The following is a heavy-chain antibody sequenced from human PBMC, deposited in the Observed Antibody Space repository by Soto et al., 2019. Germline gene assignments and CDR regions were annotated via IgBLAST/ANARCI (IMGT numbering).Heavy chain of an antibody. J-gene: IGHJ4*02. CDR3: ARGRGYSGSDLGY. CDR1: GDSISSYY. CDR2: TYYSGST. D-gene: IGHD5-12*01. Sequence: QVQLQESGPGLVKPSETLSLTCTVSGDSISSYYWNWIRQPPGKGLEWIGYTYYSGSTDYNPSLKSRVNISVDTSKNQFSLKLTSVTAADTAVYYCARGRGYSGSDLGYWGQGTLVTVSS. V-gene: IGHV4-59*01.